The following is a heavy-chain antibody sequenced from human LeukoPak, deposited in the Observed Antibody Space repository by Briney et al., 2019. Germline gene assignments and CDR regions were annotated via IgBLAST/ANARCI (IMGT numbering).Heavy chain of an antibody. CDR1: GFTFSSYW. J-gene: IGHJ4*02. CDR3: AKEKKNYYDSSGYPGYDH. V-gene: IGHV3-74*01. Sequence: GGSLRLSCAASGFTFSSYWMHWVRQAPGKGLVWVSRINSDGSSTSYADSVKGRFTISRDNAKNTLYLQMNSLRAEDTAVYYCAKEKKNYYDSSGYPGYDHWGQGTLVTVSS. CDR2: INSDGSST. D-gene: IGHD3-22*01.